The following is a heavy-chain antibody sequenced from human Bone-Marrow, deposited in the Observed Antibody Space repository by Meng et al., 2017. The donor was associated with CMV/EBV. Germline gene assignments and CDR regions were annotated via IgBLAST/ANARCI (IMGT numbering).Heavy chain of an antibody. CDR3: AKGSVVVGTDAFAV. CDR2: ISNSGGTI. D-gene: IGHD2-15*01. Sequence: GESLKISCAASGFTFSTYAVSWVRQAPGKGLEWVSTISNSGGTINYADSVRGRFAISRDNPKNRLYLQMSSLRADDTAVYYCAKGSVVVGTDAFAVWGQGPRVT. J-gene: IGHJ3*01. CDR1: GFTFSTYA. V-gene: IGHV3-23*01.